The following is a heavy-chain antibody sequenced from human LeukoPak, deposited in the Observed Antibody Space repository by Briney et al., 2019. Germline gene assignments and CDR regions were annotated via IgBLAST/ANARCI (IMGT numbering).Heavy chain of an antibody. J-gene: IGHJ4*02. CDR2: IGTAGDT. Sequence: PGGSLRLSCAASGFTFSSYDMHWVRQGTGKGLEWVSAIGTAGDTYYPGSVKGRFTISRENAKNSLYLQMNSLRAGDTAVYYCARASQLTWIPDYWGQGTLVTVSS. V-gene: IGHV3-13*01. CDR1: GFTFSSYD. CDR3: ARASQLTWIPDY. D-gene: IGHD5-18*01.